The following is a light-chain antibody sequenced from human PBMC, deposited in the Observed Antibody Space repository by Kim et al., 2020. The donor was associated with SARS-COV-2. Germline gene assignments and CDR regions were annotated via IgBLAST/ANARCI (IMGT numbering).Light chain of an antibody. J-gene: IGKJ4*02. CDR2: GAS. CDR3: QQYGRSPLT. Sequence: SPGEIATPSCRASQSGSSSYLAWYQQKPGQAPRLLSYGASSRATGIPDRFSGSGSGTDFTLTISRLEPEDFAVYDCQQYGRSPLTCGGGTKVDIK. CDR1: QSGSSSY. V-gene: IGKV3-20*01.